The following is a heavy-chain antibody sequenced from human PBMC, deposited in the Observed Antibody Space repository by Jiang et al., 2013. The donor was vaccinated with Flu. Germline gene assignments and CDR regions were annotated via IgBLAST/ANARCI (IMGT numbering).Heavy chain of an antibody. V-gene: IGHV3-30-3*02. CDR2: ISFDGTYT. J-gene: IGHJ4*02. D-gene: IGHD5-12*01. Sequence: VALISFDGTYTDHADFVRGRFTISRDNSNNALFLQMNSLRPEDTAMYYCAKCRGAIITGRSLDSWGQGTLVTVSS. CDR3: AKCRGAIITGRSLDS.